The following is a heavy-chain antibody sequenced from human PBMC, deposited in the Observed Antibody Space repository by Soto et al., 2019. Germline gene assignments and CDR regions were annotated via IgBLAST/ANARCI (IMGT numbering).Heavy chain of an antibody. CDR1: GFTFSSYG. Sequence: VGSLRLSCTASGFTFSSYGMHWVRQAPGKGLEWVAVISYDGSNKYYADSVKGRFTISRDNSKNTLYLQMNSLRAEDTAVYYCAKLAAHRADYWGQGTLVTVSS. J-gene: IGHJ4*02. V-gene: IGHV3-30*18. CDR2: ISYDGSNK. CDR3: AKLAAHRADY. D-gene: IGHD6-13*01.